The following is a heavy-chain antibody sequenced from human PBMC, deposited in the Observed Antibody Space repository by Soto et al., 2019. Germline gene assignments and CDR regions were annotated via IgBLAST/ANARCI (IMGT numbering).Heavy chain of an antibody. J-gene: IGHJ4*02. V-gene: IGHV4-59*08. CDR3: ARAVGDPLYYIDD. D-gene: IGHD6-19*01. CDR2: TDYSGNT. CDR1: SDSISSYY. Sequence: SETLSLTCTVSSDSISSYYWIWIRQSPGKGLEWIGYTDYSGNTNYNPSLKSRVTISGDTSKNQFSLRLSSVTAADTAVYYCARAVGDPLYYIDDWGQGTLVTVSS.